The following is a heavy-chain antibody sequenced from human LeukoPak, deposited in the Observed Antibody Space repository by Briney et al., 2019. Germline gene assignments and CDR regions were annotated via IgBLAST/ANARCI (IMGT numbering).Heavy chain of an antibody. V-gene: IGHV3-11*04. Sequence: KTGGSLRLSCAASGFTFSDYYMSWIRQAPGKGLEWVSYISSSGSTIYYADPVKGRFTISRDNAKNSLYLQMNSLRAEDTAVYYCARPPWGKLEPFDYWGQGTLVTVSS. D-gene: IGHD1-1*01. CDR2: ISSSGSTI. CDR1: GFTFSDYY. CDR3: ARPPWGKLEPFDY. J-gene: IGHJ4*02.